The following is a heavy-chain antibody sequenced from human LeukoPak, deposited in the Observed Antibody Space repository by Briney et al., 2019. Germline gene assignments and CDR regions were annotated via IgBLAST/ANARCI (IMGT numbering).Heavy chain of an antibody. Sequence: GGSLRLSCAASGFTFSSYGMHWVRQAPGRGLEWVAFIRYDGSNKHYADSVKGRFTISRDNSKNTLYLQMNSLRAEDTAVYYCAKDYLTMVRGVLDYWGQGTLVTVSS. CDR2: IRYDGSNK. V-gene: IGHV3-30*02. D-gene: IGHD3-10*01. CDR3: AKDYLTMVRGVLDY. J-gene: IGHJ4*02. CDR1: GFTFSSYG.